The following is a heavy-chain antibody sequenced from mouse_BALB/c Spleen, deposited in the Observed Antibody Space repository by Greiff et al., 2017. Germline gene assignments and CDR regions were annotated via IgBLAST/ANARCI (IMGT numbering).Heavy chain of an antibody. CDR2: ISSGSSTI. V-gene: IGHV5-17*02. CDR3: AREGPYAMDY. J-gene: IGHJ4*01. CDR1: GFTFSSFG. D-gene: IGHD3-3*01. Sequence: EVMLVESGGGLVQPGGSRKLSCAASGFTFSSFGMHWVRQAPEKGLEWVAYISSGSSTIYYADTVKGRFTISRDNPKNTLFLQMTSLRSEDTAMYYCAREGPYAMDYWGQGTSVTVSS.